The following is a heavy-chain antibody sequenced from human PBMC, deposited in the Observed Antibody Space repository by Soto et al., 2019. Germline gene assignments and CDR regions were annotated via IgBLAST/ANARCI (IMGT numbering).Heavy chain of an antibody. V-gene: IGHV4-39*01. CDR3: ARHRDSQGRYFDWFPLLDYFDY. J-gene: IGHJ4*02. CDR1: GGSISSSSYY. CDR2: IYYSGST. D-gene: IGHD3-9*01. Sequence: QLQLQESGPGLVKPSETLSLTCTVSGGSISSSSYYWGWIRQPPGKGLEWIGSIYYSGSTYYNPSLKIRVTISVDTSKNQFSLKLSSVTAADTAVYYCARHRDSQGRYFDWFPLLDYFDYWGQGTLVTVSS.